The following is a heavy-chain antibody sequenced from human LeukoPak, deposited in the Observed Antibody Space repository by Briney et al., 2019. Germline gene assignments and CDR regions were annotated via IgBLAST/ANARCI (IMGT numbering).Heavy chain of an antibody. CDR3: ARGRYCSGGSCHYFDY. V-gene: IGHV3-7*01. CDR1: GLTFSSYW. CDR2: IKHDGSEN. Sequence: PGGSLRLSCAASGLTFSSYWMNWVRQAPGKGLEWVANIKHDGSENYYVDSVKGRFTISRDNAKNSLYLQMNSLRAEDTAVYYCARGRYCSGGSCHYFDYWGQGTLVTVSS. J-gene: IGHJ4*02. D-gene: IGHD2-15*01.